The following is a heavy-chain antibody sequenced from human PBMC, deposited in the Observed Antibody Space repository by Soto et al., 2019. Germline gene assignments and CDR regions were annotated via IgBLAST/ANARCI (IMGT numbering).Heavy chain of an antibody. CDR1: GFTFSSYG. Sequence: QVQLVESGGGVVQPGRSLRLSCAASGFTFSSYGMHWVRQAPGKGLEWVALISYDGSYKYYADSVKGRFTISRDNSKNTLYLQVNSLRAEDTALYYCVNELIAVAGNWEYYFDYWGQGTLVTVSS. V-gene: IGHV3-30*18. CDR2: ISYDGSYK. J-gene: IGHJ4*02. CDR3: VNELIAVAGNWEYYFDY. D-gene: IGHD6-19*01.